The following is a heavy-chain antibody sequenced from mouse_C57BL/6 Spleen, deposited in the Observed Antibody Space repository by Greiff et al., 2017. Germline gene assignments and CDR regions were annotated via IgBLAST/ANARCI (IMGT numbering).Heavy chain of an antibody. Sequence: EVKLQQSGPELVKPGASVKISCKASGYTFTDYYMNWVKQSHGKSLEWIGDINPNNGGTSYNQKFKGKATLTVDKSSSTAYMELRSLTSEDSAVYYCALDGYYGYFDVWGTGTTVTVSS. V-gene: IGHV1-26*01. CDR3: ALDGYYGYFDV. D-gene: IGHD2-3*01. J-gene: IGHJ1*03. CDR1: GYTFTDYY. CDR2: INPNNGGT.